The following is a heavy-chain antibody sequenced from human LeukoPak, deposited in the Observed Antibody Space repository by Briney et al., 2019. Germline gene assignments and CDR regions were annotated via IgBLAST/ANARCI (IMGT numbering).Heavy chain of an antibody. CDR2: ISAYNGNT. J-gene: IGHJ4*02. CDR3: ARDTASYYYDSSGYRPLDY. V-gene: IGHV1-18*01. Sequence: ASVKVSCKASGYTFTSYGISWVRQAPGQGLEWMGWISAYNGNTNYAQKLQGRATMTTDTSTSTAYMELRSLRSDDTAVYYCARDTASYYYDSSGYRPLDYWGQGTLVTVSS. CDR1: GYTFTSYG. D-gene: IGHD3-22*01.